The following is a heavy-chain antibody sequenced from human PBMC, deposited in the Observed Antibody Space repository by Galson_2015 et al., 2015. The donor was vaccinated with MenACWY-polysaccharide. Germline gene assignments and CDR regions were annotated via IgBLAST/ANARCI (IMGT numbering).Heavy chain of an antibody. J-gene: IGHJ6*03. D-gene: IGHD3-10*01. CDR2: ISSDGSST. CDR3: SREARITYYYYMDV. Sequence: SLRLSCAASGFTFSSYWMYWVRQAPGKGLVWVSRISSDGSSTTYADTVKGRFTISRDNAKNTLYLQMNSLRAEDTAVYYCSREARITYYYYMDVWGTGTTVTVSS. CDR1: GFTFSSYW. V-gene: IGHV3-74*01.